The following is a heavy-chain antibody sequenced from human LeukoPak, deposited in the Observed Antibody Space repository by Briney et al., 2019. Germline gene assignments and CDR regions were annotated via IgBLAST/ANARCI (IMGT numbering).Heavy chain of an antibody. Sequence: ASVKDSCKAPGYTFTSYYMHWVRQAPGQGLEWMGIINPSGGSTSYAQKFQGRVTMTRDMSTSTVYMELSSLRSEDTAVYYCASSDSSSWYSSYYYYYMDVWGKGTTVTVSS. CDR2: INPSGGST. V-gene: IGHV1-46*01. CDR3: ASSDSSSWYSSYYYYYMDV. CDR1: GYTFTSYY. J-gene: IGHJ6*03. D-gene: IGHD6-13*01.